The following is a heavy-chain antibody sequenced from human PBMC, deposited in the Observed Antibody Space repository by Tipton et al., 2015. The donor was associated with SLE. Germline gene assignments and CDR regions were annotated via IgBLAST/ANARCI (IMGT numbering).Heavy chain of an antibody. Sequence: TLSLTCTVSGGSISSGGYYWSWIRQHPGKGLEWIGYIYYSGSTNYNPSLKSRVTISVDTSKNQFSLKLSSVTAADTAVYYCARHYDSLTPFDYWGQGTLVTVSS. CDR3: ARHYDSLTPFDY. CDR1: GGSISSGGYY. V-gene: IGHV4-31*03. D-gene: IGHD3-22*01. J-gene: IGHJ4*02. CDR2: IYYSGST.